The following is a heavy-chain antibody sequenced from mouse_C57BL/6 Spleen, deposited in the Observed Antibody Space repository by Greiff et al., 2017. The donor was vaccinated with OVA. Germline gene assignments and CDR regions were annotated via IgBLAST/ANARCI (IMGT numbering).Heavy chain of an antibody. CDR2: IYPGDGDT. CDR3: ARSITTVGGY. D-gene: IGHD1-1*01. CDR1: GYSFSSSW. J-gene: IGHJ2*01. V-gene: IGHV1-82*01. Sequence: QVQLQQSGPELVKPGASVKISCKASGYSFSSSWMNWVKQRPGKGLVWIGRIYPGDGDTNYNGKFKGKATLTADKSSSTAYMQLSSLTSEDSAVYFSARSITTVGGYGGQGTTLTVSS.